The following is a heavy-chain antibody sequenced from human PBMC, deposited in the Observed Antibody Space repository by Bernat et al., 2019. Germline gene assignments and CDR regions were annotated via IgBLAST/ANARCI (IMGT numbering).Heavy chain of an antibody. CDR2: FRSSSSYT. CDR3: ARGTSTSAPYMDV. CDR1: GFTFSDYY. Sequence: QLQLVESGGGLVKPGGSLRLSCAASGFTFSDYYMSGIRQAPGKGLDWVSYFRSSSSYTNYADSVKGRFTISRDNAKNSLYLQMNSLRAEDTAVYYCARGTSTSAPYMDVWGKGTPVTVSS. V-gene: IGHV3-11*05. J-gene: IGHJ6*03.